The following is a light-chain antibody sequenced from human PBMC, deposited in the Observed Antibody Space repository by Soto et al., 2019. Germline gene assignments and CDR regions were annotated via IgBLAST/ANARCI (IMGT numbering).Light chain of an antibody. CDR3: SSYAGSNNVV. V-gene: IGLV2-8*01. CDR2: EVT. J-gene: IGLJ1*01. CDR1: SSDVGYYDY. Sequence: QSALTQPPSASGFPGQSVTISCTGTSSDVGYYDYVSWYQQHPGKAPKLVIYEVTKRPSGVPDRVSASKSGNTASLTVSGLRAEDEAEYYCSSYAGSNNVVFGSGTKLTVL.